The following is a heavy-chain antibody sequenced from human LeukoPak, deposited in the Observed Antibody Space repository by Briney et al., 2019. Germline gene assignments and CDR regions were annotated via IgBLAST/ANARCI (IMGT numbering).Heavy chain of an antibody. CDR3: AKDRRYCSGGSCSESFSIFDY. CDR2: ISVSGGST. V-gene: IGHV3-23*01. Sequence: GGSLRLSCAASGFTFSSYAMSWVRQAPGKGLEWVSAISVSGGSTYYADSVKGRFTISRDNSKNTLYLQMNSLRAEDTAVYYCAKDRRYCSGGSCSESFSIFDYWGQGTLVTVSS. CDR1: GFTFSSYA. J-gene: IGHJ4*02. D-gene: IGHD2-15*01.